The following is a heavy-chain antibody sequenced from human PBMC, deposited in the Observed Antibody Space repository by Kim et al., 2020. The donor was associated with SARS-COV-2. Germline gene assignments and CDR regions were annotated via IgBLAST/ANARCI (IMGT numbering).Heavy chain of an antibody. Sequence: ASVKVSCKASGYTFTSYSISWVRQAPGQGLEWMGWITVYTDNTSYAQKFQGRVTMTTDTSTSTAYMQLRSLRSDDTAVYYCARGWGIAATGLGTDYYYYRMDVWGQGTTVTVSS. V-gene: IGHV1-18*01. D-gene: IGHD6-13*01. CDR3: ARGWGIAATGLGTDYYYYRMDV. CDR2: ITVYTDNT. CDR1: GYTFTSYS. J-gene: IGHJ6*02.